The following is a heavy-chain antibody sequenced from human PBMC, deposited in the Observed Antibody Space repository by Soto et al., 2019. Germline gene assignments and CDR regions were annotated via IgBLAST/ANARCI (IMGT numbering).Heavy chain of an antibody. CDR1: GVSISNYY. J-gene: IGHJ4*02. Sequence: QVQLQESGPGLVKPSETLSLTCTVSGVSISNYYWTWIRQPPGKGLEWIGYIYYSGSTNYNPSLTSRLNISVDKAKNPFALNLSSVTAADTAGYYCARRYGDYAGRGSLDYWGQGTLVTVSS. V-gene: IGHV4-59*01. CDR2: IYYSGST. CDR3: ARRYGDYAGRGSLDY. D-gene: IGHD4-17*01.